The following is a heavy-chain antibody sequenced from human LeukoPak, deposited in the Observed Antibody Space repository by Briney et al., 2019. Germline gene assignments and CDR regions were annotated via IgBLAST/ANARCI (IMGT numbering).Heavy chain of an antibody. CDR3: AKDRWQQLVNWFDP. Sequence: GRSLRLSCAASGFTFSSYAMSWVRQAPGKGLEWVSAISGSGGSTYYADSVKGRFTISRDNSKNTLYLQMNSLRAEDTAVYYCAKDRWQQLVNWFDPWGQGTLVTVSS. D-gene: IGHD6-13*01. V-gene: IGHV3-23*01. CDR2: ISGSGGST. J-gene: IGHJ5*02. CDR1: GFTFSSYA.